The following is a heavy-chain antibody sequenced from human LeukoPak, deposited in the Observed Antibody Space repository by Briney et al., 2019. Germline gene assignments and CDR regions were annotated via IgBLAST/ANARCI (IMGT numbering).Heavy chain of an antibody. J-gene: IGHJ4*02. D-gene: IGHD3/OR15-3a*01. Sequence: GGSLRLSCAASGFTFSSYTMNWVRQAPGKGLEWVSSITSSSSYMYYADSVKGRFTISRDNAKNSLYLQMNSLRAEDTAVYYCARGTDTAYWGQGTLVTVSS. CDR3: ARGTDTAY. CDR2: ITSSSSYM. V-gene: IGHV3-21*01. CDR1: GFTFSSYT.